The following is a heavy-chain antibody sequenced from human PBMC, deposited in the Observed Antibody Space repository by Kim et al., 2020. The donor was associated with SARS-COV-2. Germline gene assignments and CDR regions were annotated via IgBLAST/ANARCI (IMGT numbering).Heavy chain of an antibody. J-gene: IGHJ3*02. D-gene: IGHD4-17*01. CDR3: ARRRESLDSSYYYGDLPGAFDT. CDR1: GGSFSDYY. Sequence: SETLSLTCAVFGGSFSDYYWNYIRQFPGRGLEWIGEINHSGSTNYNPSLKSRVTTSIETSKKQFSLRLSSVTAADTAVYYCARRRESLDSSYYYGDLPGAFDTWGQGTMVTVSS. V-gene: IGHV4-34*01. CDR2: INHSGST.